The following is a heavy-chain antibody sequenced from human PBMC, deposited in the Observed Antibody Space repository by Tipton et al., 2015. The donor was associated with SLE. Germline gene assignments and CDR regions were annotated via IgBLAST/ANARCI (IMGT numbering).Heavy chain of an antibody. Sequence: GSLRLSCAASGFTFSSYEMNWVRQAPGKGLEWVSSISSSSSYIYYADSVKGRFTISRDNAKNSLYLQMNSLRAEDTAVYYCARDPSYDILTGDAFDIWGQGTMVTVSS. V-gene: IGHV3-21*03. J-gene: IGHJ3*02. CDR1: GFTFSSYE. CDR2: ISSSSSYI. D-gene: IGHD3-9*01. CDR3: ARDPSYDILTGDAFDI.